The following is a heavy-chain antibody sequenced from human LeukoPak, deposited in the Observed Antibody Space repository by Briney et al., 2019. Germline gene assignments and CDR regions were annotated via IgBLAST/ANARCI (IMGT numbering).Heavy chain of an antibody. CDR3: ARHLSGVTGYTYGRGIDY. CDR2: IKKDGSEK. D-gene: IGHD5-18*01. J-gene: IGHJ4*02. CDR1: GFTFSSYW. Sequence: HPGGSLRLSCAASGFTFSSYWMSWVRQAPGKGLEWVANIKKDGSEKFYVDSVRGRFTISRDNAKTSLYLQMISLRAEDTAVYYCARHLSGVTGYTYGRGIDYWGQGTLVSVSS. V-gene: IGHV3-7*01.